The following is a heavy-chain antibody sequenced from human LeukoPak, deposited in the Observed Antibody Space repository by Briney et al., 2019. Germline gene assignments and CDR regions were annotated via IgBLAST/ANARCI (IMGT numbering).Heavy chain of an antibody. Sequence: PGESLKIFCRGSGYNFISYWFGWVLRLPGKGRVGMGVIFSGDCDTRYSPSFQGQVTISAEQSISTAYLQWSSLKASDTAMYYCARRDSSGWYWFDPWGQGTLVTVSS. CDR2: IFSGDCDT. CDR3: ARRDSSGWYWFDP. CDR1: GYNFISYW. D-gene: IGHD6-19*01. V-gene: IGHV5-51*01. J-gene: IGHJ5*02.